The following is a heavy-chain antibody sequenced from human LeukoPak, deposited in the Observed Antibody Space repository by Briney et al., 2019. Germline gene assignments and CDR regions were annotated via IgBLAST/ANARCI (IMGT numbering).Heavy chain of an antibody. CDR2: IYTSRTP. V-gene: IGHV4-4*07. J-gene: IGHJ5*02. Sequence: ETMSLTCTLYGRSISSYYWCWIREPAGKGVVWIGRIYTSRTPHHNPPLKSRVTMPVAPSKKQFSLRMSSVTAADTAGYYCAMDRVFVGAMWFDPWGQGTLVTVSS. D-gene: IGHD1-26*01. CDR3: AMDRVFVGAMWFDP. CDR1: GRSISSYY.